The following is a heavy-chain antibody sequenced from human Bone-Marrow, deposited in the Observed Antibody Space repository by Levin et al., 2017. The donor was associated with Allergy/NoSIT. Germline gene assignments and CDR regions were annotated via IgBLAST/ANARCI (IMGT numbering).Heavy chain of an antibody. CDR1: GFTFDDYA. CDR2: ISWNSGSE. CDR3: ARDKDLNTYGYLLH. D-gene: IGHD5-24*01. J-gene: IGHJ1*01. Sequence: GGSLRLSCVGSGFTFDDYAMHWVRQAPGKGLEWVSGISWNSGSEGYAESVEGRFTVSRDNAKNSLYLQMNSLRPEDTAFYYCARDKDLNTYGYLLHWGLGTLVTVSS. V-gene: IGHV3-9*01.